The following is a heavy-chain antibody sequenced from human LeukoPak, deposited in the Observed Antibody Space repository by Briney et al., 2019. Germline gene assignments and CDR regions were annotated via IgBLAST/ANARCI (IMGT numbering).Heavy chain of an antibody. CDR3: ASFLAAAAGSYYYGMDV. D-gene: IGHD6-13*01. CDR1: GYTFTSYD. Sequence: ASVKVSRKASGYTFTSYDINWVRQAPGQGLEWMGWMNPNSGNTGYAQKFQGRVTMTRNTSISTAYMELSSLRSEDTAVYYCASFLAAAAGSYYYGMDVWGQGTTVTVSS. J-gene: IGHJ6*02. CDR2: MNPNSGNT. V-gene: IGHV1-8*01.